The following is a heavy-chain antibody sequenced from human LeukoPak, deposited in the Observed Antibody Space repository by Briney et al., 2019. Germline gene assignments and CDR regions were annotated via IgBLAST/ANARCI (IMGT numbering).Heavy chain of an antibody. CDR2: INPDSGGT. D-gene: IGHD3-22*01. J-gene: IGHJ4*02. V-gene: IGHV1-2*02. CDR3: ARDGYYDSSGYYV. Sequence: GASVKVSCKASGYTFSGNYMHWVRQAPGQGLEWMGWINPDSGGTNYVQSFQGRVTMTSDTSISTAYMELSSLRSEDTAVYYCARDGYYDSSGYYVWGQGTLVTVSS. CDR1: GYTFSGNY.